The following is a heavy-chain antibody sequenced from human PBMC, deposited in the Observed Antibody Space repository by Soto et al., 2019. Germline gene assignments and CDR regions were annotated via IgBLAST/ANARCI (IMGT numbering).Heavy chain of an antibody. V-gene: IGHV4-34*01. CDR1: GGSFSGYY. CDR3: STRAYDTNGYYRFDP. J-gene: IGHJ5*01. D-gene: IGHD3-22*01. CDR2: INHSGIT. Sequence: AATLSLTCAVYGGSFSGYYWSWIRQPPGKGLEWIGEINHSGITNYSPSLKSRVTISLDTSKNQFSLTLSAVTAADTAMYYCSTRAYDTNGYYRFDPWGQGTLVTVSS.